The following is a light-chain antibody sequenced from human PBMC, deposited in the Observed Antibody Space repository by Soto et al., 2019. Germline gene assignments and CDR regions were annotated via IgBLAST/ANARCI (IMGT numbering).Light chain of an antibody. CDR2: RNV. V-gene: IGLV1-47*01. CDR1: SSNIGNNF. CDR3: AAWDDSLSGVV. Sequence: QAVVTQPPSASRTPGQRVTIFCSGSSSNIGNNFAYWYQQLPGTAPKLLIYRNVQRPSGVPDRFSGSKSGSSASLAISGLRSEDEAHYYCAAWDDSLSGVVFGGGTKLTVL. J-gene: IGLJ2*01.